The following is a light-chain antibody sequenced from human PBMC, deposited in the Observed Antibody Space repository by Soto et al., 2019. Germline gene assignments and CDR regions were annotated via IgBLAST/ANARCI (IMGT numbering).Light chain of an antibody. CDR3: QQYGSSGT. CDR2: GAS. Sequence: EIVLTQSPATLSLSPGERATLSCRASQNVGNNLVWYQQKPGQAPRLLIYGASTRAAGIPDRFSGSGSGTDFTLTISRLEPEDFAVYYCQQYGSSGTFGQGTKVDNK. CDR1: QNVGNN. V-gene: IGKV3-20*01. J-gene: IGKJ1*01.